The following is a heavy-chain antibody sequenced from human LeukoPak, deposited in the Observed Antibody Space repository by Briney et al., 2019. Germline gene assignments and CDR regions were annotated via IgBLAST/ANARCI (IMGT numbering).Heavy chain of an antibody. CDR2: ISASGSGT. CDR3: AKGRDTSGRQNFDS. D-gene: IGHD6-19*01. V-gene: IGHV3-23*01. CDR1: GFTFTSYA. J-gene: IGHJ4*02. Sequence: GGSLRLSCEASGFTFTSYAMHWVRQAPGKGLEWVSSISASGSGTFYTDSMSGRFTISRDNAKKTLFLQMKNLRLGDTALYYCAKGRDTSGRQNFDSWGQGTLVTVSS.